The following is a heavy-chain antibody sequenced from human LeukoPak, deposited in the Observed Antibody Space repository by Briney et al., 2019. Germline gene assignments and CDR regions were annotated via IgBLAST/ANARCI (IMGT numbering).Heavy chain of an antibody. V-gene: IGHV4-34*01. CDR2: INHSGST. J-gene: IGHJ4*02. Sequence: SETLSLTCAVYGGSFSGYYWSWLRQPPGKGLEWIGEINHSGSTNYNPSLKSRVTISVDTSKNQFSLKLSSVTAADTAVYYCARGPDCSSTSCAVDYWGQGTLVTVSS. CDR1: GGSFSGYY. D-gene: IGHD2-2*01. CDR3: ARGPDCSSTSCAVDY.